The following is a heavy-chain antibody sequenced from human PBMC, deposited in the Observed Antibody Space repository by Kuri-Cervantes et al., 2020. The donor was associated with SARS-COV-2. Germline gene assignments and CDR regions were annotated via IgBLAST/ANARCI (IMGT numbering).Heavy chain of an antibody. V-gene: IGHV3-23*01. Sequence: GESLKISCAASGFIFDTYAMSWVRQAPGKGLEWVSVISGTGGSSTFYADSVKGRFTISRDNAKNSLYLQMNSLRAEDTAVYYCARDYGPWGQGTLVTVSS. CDR1: GFIFDTYA. J-gene: IGHJ5*02. D-gene: IGHD3-16*01. CDR3: ARDYGP. CDR2: ISGTGGSST.